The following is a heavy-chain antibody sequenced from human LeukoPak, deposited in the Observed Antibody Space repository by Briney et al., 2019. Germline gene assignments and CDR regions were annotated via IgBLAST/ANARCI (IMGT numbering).Heavy chain of an antibody. Sequence: GGSLRLSCAAPGFTFSRYAMNWVRQAPGKGLEWVSYINTDSSDIHYADSVKGRFTISRDNARNTLYLQLSSLRAEDSGVYYCARDTFQPGLIDSWGQGTLVTVSS. J-gene: IGHJ4*02. CDR2: INTDSSDI. CDR3: ARDTFQPGLIDS. D-gene: IGHD2-2*01. V-gene: IGHV3-21*05. CDR1: GFTFSRYA.